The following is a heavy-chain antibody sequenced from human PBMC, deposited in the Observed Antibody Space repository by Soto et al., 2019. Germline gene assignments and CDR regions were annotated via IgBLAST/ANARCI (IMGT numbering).Heavy chain of an antibody. CDR1: GFTFSSYA. J-gene: IGHJ4*02. Sequence: GGSLRLSCAASGFTFSSYAMHWVRQAPGKGLEWVAVISYDGSNKYYADSVKGRFTISRDNSKNTLYLQMNSLRAEDTAVYYCARVRDENDYGDYGYDYWGQGTLVTVSS. V-gene: IGHV3-30-3*01. D-gene: IGHD4-17*01. CDR3: ARVRDENDYGDYGYDY. CDR2: ISYDGSNK.